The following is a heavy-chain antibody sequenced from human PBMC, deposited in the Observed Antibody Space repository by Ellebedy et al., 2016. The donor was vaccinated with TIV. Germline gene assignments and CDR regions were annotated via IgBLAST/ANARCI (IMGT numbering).Heavy chain of an antibody. CDR1: GFTLSTYW. J-gene: IGHJ4*02. Sequence: GGSLRLSCEASGFTLSTYWMTWVRQAPGKGLEWVAVIWYDGSNKYYADSVKGRFTISRDNSKNTLYLQMNSLRAEDTAVYYCARDGGEYNWGQGTLVTVSS. D-gene: IGHD3-16*01. CDR2: IWYDGSNK. CDR3: ARDGGEYN. V-gene: IGHV3-33*08.